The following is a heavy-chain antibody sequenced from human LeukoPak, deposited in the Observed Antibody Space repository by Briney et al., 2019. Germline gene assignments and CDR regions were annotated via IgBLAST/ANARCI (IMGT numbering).Heavy chain of an antibody. Sequence: GGSLRLSCAASGFIFSTYAMSWVRQAPGKGLEWISAISVSETTYYADSVKGRFTISRDNSKNTLYLQMNSLRAEDTAVYYCALSGGINWYVLECWGQGTLVTVSS. CDR3: ALSGGINWYVLEC. CDR1: GFIFSTYA. V-gene: IGHV3-23*01. D-gene: IGHD3-3*01. J-gene: IGHJ4*02. CDR2: ISVSETT.